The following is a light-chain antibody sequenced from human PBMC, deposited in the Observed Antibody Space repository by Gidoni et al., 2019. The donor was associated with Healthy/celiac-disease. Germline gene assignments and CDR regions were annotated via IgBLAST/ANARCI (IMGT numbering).Light chain of an antibody. CDR2: GSS. V-gene: IGKV3-20*01. J-gene: IGKJ4*01. CDR3: QQYGSSLT. Sequence: IVLTQSPGTLSLSPGERATLSCRASQSVSSSYLAWYQQKPGQAPRLLIYGSSSRATGIPDRFSGSGSGTDFTRTISRLDPEDFAVYYCQQYGSSLTVXGXTKVEIK. CDR1: QSVSSSY.